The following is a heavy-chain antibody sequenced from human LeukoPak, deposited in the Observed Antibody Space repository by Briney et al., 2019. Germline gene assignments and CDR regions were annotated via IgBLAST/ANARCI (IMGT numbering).Heavy chain of an antibody. CDR1: GYTFTGYY. CDR3: AKWAYGSDIYYYYYYMDV. D-gene: IGHD3-10*01. J-gene: IGHJ6*03. Sequence: ASVKVSCKASGYTFTGYYMHWVRQAPGQGLEWMGWINPNSGGTNYAQKFQGRVTMTRDTSISTAYMELSRLRSDDTAVYYCAKWAYGSDIYYYYYYMDVWGKGTTVTISS. CDR2: INPNSGGT. V-gene: IGHV1-2*02.